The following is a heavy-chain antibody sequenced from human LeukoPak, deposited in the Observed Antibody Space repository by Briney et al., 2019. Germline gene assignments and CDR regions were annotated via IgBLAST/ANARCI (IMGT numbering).Heavy chain of an antibody. CDR2: IYSGGST. Sequence: GGSLRLSCAASGFTFSTYSMNWIRQAPGKGLEWISVIYSGGSTYYADSVKGRFTISRDNSKNTLYLQMNSLRAEDTAVYYCARDSRVVIPGSSAFDIWGQGTMVTVSS. CDR3: ARDSRVVIPGSSAFDI. D-gene: IGHD3-3*01. CDR1: GFTFSTYS. V-gene: IGHV3-53*01. J-gene: IGHJ3*02.